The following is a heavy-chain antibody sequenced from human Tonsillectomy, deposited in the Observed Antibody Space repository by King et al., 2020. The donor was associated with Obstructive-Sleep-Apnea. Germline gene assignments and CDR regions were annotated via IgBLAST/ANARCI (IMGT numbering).Heavy chain of an antibody. CDR2: MNTNSGNT. CDR3: ARGRGYSGYDDY. J-gene: IGHJ4*02. CDR1: GYTFSSLD. Sequence: VQLVESAAEVKKPGASVKVSCKASGYTFSSLDINWVRQATGQGLVWMGWMNTNSGNTGYAQKCQGRVTMTRNTSKNTVYMELSGLRSEDTAVYYCARGRGYSGYDDYWGQGTLVTVSS. V-gene: IGHV1-8*01. D-gene: IGHD5-12*01.